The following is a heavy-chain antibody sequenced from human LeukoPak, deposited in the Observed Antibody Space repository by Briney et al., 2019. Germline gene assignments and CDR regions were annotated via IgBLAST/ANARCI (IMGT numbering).Heavy chain of an antibody. Sequence: GASVKVSCKASGGTFSRYAISWVRQAPGQGLEWMGRIIPIIGIANYAQKFQGRVTISADKSTTTAYMELSSLRSEDTAVYYCARAGDWNDELYAFDIWGQGTMVTVSS. CDR1: GGTFSRYA. D-gene: IGHD1-1*01. CDR2: IIPIIGIA. J-gene: IGHJ3*02. V-gene: IGHV1-69*04. CDR3: ARAGDWNDELYAFDI.